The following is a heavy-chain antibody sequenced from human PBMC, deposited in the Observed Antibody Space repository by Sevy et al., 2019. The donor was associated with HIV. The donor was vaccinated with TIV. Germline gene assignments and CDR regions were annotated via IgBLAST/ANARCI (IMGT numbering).Heavy chain of an antibody. CDR1: GFTFSGSA. D-gene: IGHD2-21*02. CDR3: TLYCGGDCYSGQGNEYFQH. V-gene: IGHV3-73*01. Sequence: GGALRLSCAASGFTFSGSAMHWVRQASGKGLEWVGRVRSKANNYATGYAASVKGRFTISRDDSKNTAYLQMNSLKTEDTAVYYCTLYCGGDCYSGQGNEYFQHWGQGTLVTVSS. J-gene: IGHJ1*01. CDR2: VRSKANNYAT.